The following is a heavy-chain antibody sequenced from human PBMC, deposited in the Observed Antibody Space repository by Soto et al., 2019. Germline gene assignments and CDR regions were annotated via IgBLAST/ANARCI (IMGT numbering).Heavy chain of an antibody. CDR3: AKSASGDPSHFYR. CDR1: GFSFSNYA. V-gene: IGHV3-23*01. D-gene: IGHD3-10*01. Sequence: EVQLLESGGDVVQPGGSLRLSCEASGFSFSNYAITWVRQAPGKGLEWVSRIGSSGSGTFYADSVKGRFTVSRDNSKNPLYLQMNNLRVEDTALYYCAKSASGDPSHFYRLGQGTLVTLSP. CDR2: IGSSGSGT. J-gene: IGHJ4*02.